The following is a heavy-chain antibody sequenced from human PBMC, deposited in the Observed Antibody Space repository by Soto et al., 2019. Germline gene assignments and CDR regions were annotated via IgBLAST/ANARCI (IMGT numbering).Heavy chain of an antibody. J-gene: IGHJ4*02. V-gene: IGHV4-30-2*01. CDR2: INFSGKT. CDR3: AMVGGATDYVANYYVDN. Sequence: QLRLQESGSGLVKPSQTLSLTCTVSGGSLSSGSFSWGWIRQPPGKGLEWLGYINFSGKTYYNPSLGRPFPITQDMSTIHVSLKLGSVPAAYTAVDYGAMVGGATDYVANYYVDNWGRGTLVTVSS. CDR1: GGSLSSGSFS. D-gene: IGHD4-17*01.